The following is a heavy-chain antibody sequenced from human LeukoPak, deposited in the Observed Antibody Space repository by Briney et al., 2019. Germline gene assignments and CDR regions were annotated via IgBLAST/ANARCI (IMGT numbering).Heavy chain of an antibody. V-gene: IGHV1-69*04. Sequence: SVKVSFKASGGSFSINAISWVRQAPGQGREWMGRFIPMVGIATYAQKFQGRVTITEDRSTSTAYMELSSLRSEDTAVYYCARIQAVGVPVAIDAYYSYGMDVWGQGTAVSVSS. CDR1: GGSFSINA. CDR2: FIPMVGIA. CDR3: ARIQAVGVPVAIDAYYSYGMDV. J-gene: IGHJ6*02. D-gene: IGHD2-2*02.